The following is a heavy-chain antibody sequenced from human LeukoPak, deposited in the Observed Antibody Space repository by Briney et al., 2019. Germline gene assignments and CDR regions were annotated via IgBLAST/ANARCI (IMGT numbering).Heavy chain of an antibody. CDR1: GFSFSSYE. D-gene: IGHD2-15*01. CDR2: ISGSGGST. V-gene: IGHV3-23*01. Sequence: GGSLRLSCAASGFSFSSYEMNWVRQAPGKGLEWVSGISGSGGSTYYADSVKGRFTISRDNSKNTLYLQMNSLRAEDTAVYYCAKVSVVVVAATFDYWGQGTLVTVSS. J-gene: IGHJ4*02. CDR3: AKVSVVVVAATFDY.